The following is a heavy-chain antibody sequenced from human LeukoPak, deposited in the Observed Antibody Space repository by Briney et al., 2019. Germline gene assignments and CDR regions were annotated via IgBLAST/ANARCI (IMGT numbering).Heavy chain of an antibody. V-gene: IGHV3-21*01. CDR3: ARDSMIVVVIRPLDY. Sequence: GGSLRLSCAASGFTFSSYSMNWVRQAPGKGVEWVSSISSSSSYIYYADSVKGRFTISRDNAKNSLYLQMNSLRAEDTAVYYCARDSMIVVVIRPLDYWGQGTLVTVSS. D-gene: IGHD3-22*01. CDR1: GFTFSSYS. J-gene: IGHJ4*02. CDR2: ISSSSSYI.